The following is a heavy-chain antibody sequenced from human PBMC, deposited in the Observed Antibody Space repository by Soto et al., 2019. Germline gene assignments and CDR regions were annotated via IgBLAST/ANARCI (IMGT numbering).Heavy chain of an antibody. CDR3: AKDLERGVPGLLVITPHFDY. V-gene: IGHV3-30*18. D-gene: IGHD3-22*01. Sequence: GGSLRLSCAASGFTFSSYGMHWVRQAPGKGLEWVAVISYDGSNKYYADSVKGRFTISRDNSKNTLYLQMNSLRAEDTAVYYCAKDLERGVPGLLVITPHFDYWGQGTLVTVSS. J-gene: IGHJ4*02. CDR1: GFTFSSYG. CDR2: ISYDGSNK.